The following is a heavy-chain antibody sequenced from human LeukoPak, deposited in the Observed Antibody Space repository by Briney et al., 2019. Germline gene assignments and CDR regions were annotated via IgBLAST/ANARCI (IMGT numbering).Heavy chain of an antibody. J-gene: IGHJ1*01. V-gene: IGHV3-21*01. CDR3: AKHESGSHYYDSSGPFQH. CDR1: GFTFSSYC. CDR2: ISSSSYI. D-gene: IGHD3-22*01. Sequence: NPGGSLRLSCAASGFTFSSYCMNWVRQAPGKGLEWVSSISSSSYIYYADSVKGRFTISRDNAKNSLYLQMNSLRAEDTAVYYCAKHESGSHYYDSSGPFQHWGQGTLVTVSS.